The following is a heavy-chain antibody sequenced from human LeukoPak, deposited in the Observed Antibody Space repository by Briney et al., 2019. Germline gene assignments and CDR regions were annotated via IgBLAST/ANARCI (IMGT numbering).Heavy chain of an antibody. CDR2: IYYSGST. Sequence: NPSETLSLTCTVSGGPISSYYWSWIRQPPGKGLEWIGNIYYSGSTNYNPPLKSRVTMSVDTSTNQFSLKLSSVTAADMAVYYCATVAPTAYYWGQGTLVTVSS. CDR1: GGPISSYY. V-gene: IGHV4-59*01. CDR3: ATVAPTAYY. J-gene: IGHJ4*02. D-gene: IGHD6-13*01.